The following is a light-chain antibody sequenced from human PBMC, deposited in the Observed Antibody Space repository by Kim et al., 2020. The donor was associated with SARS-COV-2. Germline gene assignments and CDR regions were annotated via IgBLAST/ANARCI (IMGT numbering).Light chain of an antibody. CDR2: GAS. J-gene: IGKJ4*01. CDR3: HQYNNWPLT. V-gene: IGKV3-15*01. Sequence: VSPGERATLPCRASQSVSSNLAWYQQKPGQTPRLLIYGASTRATGIPARFSGSGSGTEFTLTISSLQSEDFAVYYCHQYNNWPLTFGGGTKVDIK. CDR1: QSVSSN.